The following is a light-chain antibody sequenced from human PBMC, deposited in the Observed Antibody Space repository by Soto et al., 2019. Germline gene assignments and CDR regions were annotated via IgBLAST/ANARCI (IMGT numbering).Light chain of an antibody. J-gene: IGKJ1*01. Sequence: EIVLTQSPGTLSLSPGERVTLSCWASQSVSNYLAWYQKKPGQAPRLLIYGASSRATGIPDRFSGSGSGTDFTLTISRLEPEDFAVYYCQQYGGSPQTFGQGTKVEIK. CDR1: QSVSNY. CDR2: GAS. CDR3: QQYGGSPQT. V-gene: IGKV3-20*01.